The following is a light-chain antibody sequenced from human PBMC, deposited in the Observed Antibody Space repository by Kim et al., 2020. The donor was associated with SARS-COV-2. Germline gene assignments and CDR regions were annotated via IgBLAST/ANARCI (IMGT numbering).Light chain of an antibody. Sequence: SYEPTQPPRVSEPPGKTAIITCGGYNIGRKTVHWYQQRPGQARVLVIYSDSVRPSGIPERFSGSNSGDTATLTISRVEAGDEAEYYCQVWDSNADHMVFGGWTYLTVL. CDR3: QVWDSNADHMV. CDR1: NIGRKT. J-gene: IGLJ3*02. V-gene: IGLV3-21*04. CDR2: SDS.